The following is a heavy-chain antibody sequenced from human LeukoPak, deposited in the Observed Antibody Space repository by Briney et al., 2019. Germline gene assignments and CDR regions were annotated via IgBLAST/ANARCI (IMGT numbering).Heavy chain of an antibody. CDR1: GLTVSSNS. CDR2: IYSGGST. CDR3: AELGITMIGGV. V-gene: IGHV3-53*01. J-gene: IGHJ6*04. Sequence: GGSLRLSCAASGLTVSSNSMSWVRQAPGKGLEWVSFIYSGGSTYYAGSVKGRFTISRDNAKNSLYLQMNSLRAEDTAVYYCAELGITMIGGVWGKGTTVTVSS. D-gene: IGHD3-10*02.